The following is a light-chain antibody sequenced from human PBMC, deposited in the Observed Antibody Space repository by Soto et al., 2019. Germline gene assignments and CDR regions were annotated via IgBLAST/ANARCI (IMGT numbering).Light chain of an antibody. CDR1: QSVSRY. J-gene: IGKJ5*01. V-gene: IGKV1-39*01. Sequence: DVQMTQSPSSLSALVGDIFTITFLASQSVSRYLNWYQHKPGKAPKLLINAASNLRSGVPSRFSGSGSGTDFTLTIDGLQPEDFAVYYCQQSYITPPITFGQGTRLEIK. CDR2: AAS. CDR3: QQSYITPPIT.